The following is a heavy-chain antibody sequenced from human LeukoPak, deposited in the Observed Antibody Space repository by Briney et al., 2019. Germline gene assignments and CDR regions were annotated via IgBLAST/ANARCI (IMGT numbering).Heavy chain of an antibody. CDR3: TRGMGVY. CDR1: GFTFGDYA. J-gene: IGHJ4*02. V-gene: IGHV3-49*04. D-gene: IGHD3-16*01. Sequence: GGSLRLSCTASGFTFGDYAMSWVRQAPGKGLEWVGFIRSQAYGGTTDYAASVKSRFTTLKDDSKSIAYPQMNSLKTEDTAVYYCTRGMGVYWGQGTLVTVSS. CDR2: IRSQAYGGTT.